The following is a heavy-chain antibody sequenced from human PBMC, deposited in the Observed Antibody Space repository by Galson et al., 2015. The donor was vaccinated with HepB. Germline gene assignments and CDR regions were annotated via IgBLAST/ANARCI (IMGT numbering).Heavy chain of an antibody. Sequence: SVKISCKASGYTFTSYGISWVRQAPGQGLEWMGWISAYNGNTNYAQKLQGRVTMTTDTSTSTAYMELRSLRSDDTAVYYCAREDSYGESFDYWGQGTLVTVSS. V-gene: IGHV1-18*01. CDR3: AREDSYGESFDY. CDR1: GYTFTSYG. J-gene: IGHJ4*02. CDR2: ISAYNGNT. D-gene: IGHD5-18*01.